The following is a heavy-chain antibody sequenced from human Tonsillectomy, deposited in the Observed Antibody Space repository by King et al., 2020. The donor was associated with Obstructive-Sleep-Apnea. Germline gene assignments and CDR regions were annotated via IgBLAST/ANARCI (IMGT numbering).Heavy chain of an antibody. Sequence: QLVQSGAEVKKPGASVKVSCRASGYTFTGYYVNWVRQAPGQGLEWMGWINTNNGGKKYAPNFQGRVTIPRDTANSTAYMDLSSLRSDETAVYYCATVAVSTATYYFDYWGQGTLVTVSS. CDR3: ATVAVSTATYYFDY. CDR2: INTNNGGK. J-gene: IGHJ4*02. D-gene: IGHD4-17*01. V-gene: IGHV1-2*02. CDR1: GYTFTGYY.